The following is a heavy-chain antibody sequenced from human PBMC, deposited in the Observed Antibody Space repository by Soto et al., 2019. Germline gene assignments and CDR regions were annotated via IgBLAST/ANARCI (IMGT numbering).Heavy chain of an antibody. J-gene: IGHJ4*02. V-gene: IGHV3-30*14. CDR2: ISYDGSNK. CDR3: ARDQNPSYGDYLFY. Sequence: QVQLVASGGGVVQPGRSLRLSCAASGFTFSSYALHWVRQAPGKGLEWVAVISYDGSNKYYADSVKGRFTISRDNSKNTLYLQMNSLRPEDTAVYYCARDQNPSYGDYLFYWGQGTLVTVSP. CDR1: GFTFSSYA. D-gene: IGHD4-17*01.